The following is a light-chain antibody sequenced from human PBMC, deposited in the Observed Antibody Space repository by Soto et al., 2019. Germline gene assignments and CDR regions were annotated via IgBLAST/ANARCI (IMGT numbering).Light chain of an antibody. Sequence: SVLTQPPSASGTPGQRVTISCSGSSSNIGSNTVNWHQQLPGTAPNLLIFTNNQRPSGVPDRFSGSKSGTSASLAISGLQSEDGADYYCAAWDDSLNGRVFGTGTKVTVL. V-gene: IGLV1-44*01. CDR1: SSNIGSNT. CDR2: TNN. J-gene: IGLJ1*01. CDR3: AAWDDSLNGRV.